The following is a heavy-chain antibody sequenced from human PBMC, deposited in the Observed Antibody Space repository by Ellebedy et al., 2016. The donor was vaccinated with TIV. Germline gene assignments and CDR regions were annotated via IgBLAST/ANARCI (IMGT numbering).Heavy chain of an antibody. D-gene: IGHD5-18*01. V-gene: IGHV3-15*01. CDR1: GFTFSNAW. J-gene: IGHJ4*02. Sequence: GGFLRLSCAASGFTFSNAWMNWVRQAPGKGLEWVGRIKSKTDGGAADYAAPVKGRFTISRDDSKNTLYPQMNSLKTEDTAVYFCTTVYRYNYDSVWGQGTLVTVSS. CDR2: IKSKTDGGAA. CDR3: TTVYRYNYDSV.